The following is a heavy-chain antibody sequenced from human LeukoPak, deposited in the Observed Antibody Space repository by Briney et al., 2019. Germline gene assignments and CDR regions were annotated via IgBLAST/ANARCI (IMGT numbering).Heavy chain of an antibody. V-gene: IGHV3-30-3*01. CDR3: ARSEPDYWYFDL. CDR2: ISYDGSNK. D-gene: IGHD1-14*01. J-gene: IGHJ2*01. CDR1: GFTFSSYV. Sequence: GGSLRLPCAASGFTFSSYVMHWVRQAPGKGLEWVAVISYDGSNKYYADSVKGRFTISRDNSKNTLYLQMNSLRAEDTAVYYCARSEPDYWYFDLWGRGTLVTVSS.